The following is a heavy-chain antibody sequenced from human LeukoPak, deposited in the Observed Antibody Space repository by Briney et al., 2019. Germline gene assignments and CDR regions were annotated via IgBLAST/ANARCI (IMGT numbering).Heavy chain of an antibody. J-gene: IGHJ4*02. CDR1: AFTFSSYG. CDR2: ISYDGSNK. Sequence: PGGSLRLSCAASAFTFSSYGMHWVRQAPGKGLEWVEVISYDGSNKYYADSVKGRFTISRDNSKNTLYLQMNSLRAEDTAVYYCAKDSREDSYYFDYWGQGTLVTVSS. V-gene: IGHV3-30*18. CDR3: AKDSREDSYYFDY.